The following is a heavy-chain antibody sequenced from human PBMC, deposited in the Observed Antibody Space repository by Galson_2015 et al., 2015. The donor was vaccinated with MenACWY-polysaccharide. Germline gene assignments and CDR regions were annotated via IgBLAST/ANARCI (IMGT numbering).Heavy chain of an antibody. J-gene: IGHJ4*02. D-gene: IGHD6-13*01. CDR1: GFTFSSRW. CDR3: ASGGAAAGYLFDS. Sequence: SLRLSCAASGFTFSSRWMHWVRPAPGKGLVWVSSINSDGSTTIYADSVSGRFTISRDNAKNTLCLQMNSLRAEDTAVYYCASGGAAAGYLFDSWGQGVLVTVSS. V-gene: IGHV3-74*01. CDR2: INSDGSTT.